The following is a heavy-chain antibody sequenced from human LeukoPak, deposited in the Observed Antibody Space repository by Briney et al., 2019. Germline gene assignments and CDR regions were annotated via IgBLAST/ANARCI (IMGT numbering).Heavy chain of an antibody. V-gene: IGHV4-59*08. D-gene: IGHD5-24*01. CDR2: IYYSGST. J-gene: IGHJ6*02. CDR1: GGSISSYY. Sequence: PSETLSLTCTVSGGSISSYYWSWIRQPPGKGLEWIGYIYYSGSTNYNPSLKSRVTISVDTSKNQFSLKLSSVTAADTAVYYCARHSMMVEMATIPRGAYYYYYGMDVWGQGTTVTVSS. CDR3: ARHSMMVEMATIPRGAYYYYYGMDV.